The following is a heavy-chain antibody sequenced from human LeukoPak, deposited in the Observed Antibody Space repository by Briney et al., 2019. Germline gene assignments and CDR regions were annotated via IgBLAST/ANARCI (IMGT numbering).Heavy chain of an antibody. CDR3: ATDRRWELRLGFDP. D-gene: IGHD1-26*01. J-gene: IGHJ5*02. CDR2: FDPEDGET. V-gene: IGHV1-24*01. Sequence: ASVTVSCKVSGYTLTELSMHWVRQAPGKGLEWMGGFDPEDGETIYAQKFQGRVTMTEDTSTDTAYMELSSLRSEDTAVYYCATDRRWELRLGFDPWGQGTLVTVSS. CDR1: GYTLTELS.